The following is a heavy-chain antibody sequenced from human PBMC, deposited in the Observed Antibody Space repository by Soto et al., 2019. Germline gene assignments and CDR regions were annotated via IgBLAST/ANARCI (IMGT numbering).Heavy chain of an antibody. V-gene: IGHV4-31*03. CDR2: IYHSGST. CDR3: ARVRGTTVTTYFDY. D-gene: IGHD4-17*01. Sequence: PSETLSLTCSFSGGSISSGGNHWSWIRQHPGKGLEWLGFIYHSGSTYYNPSLKSRVTISGDTSKNQLSLKLTSVTAADTAVYYCARVRGTTVTTYFDYWGQGTLVTVSS. CDR1: GGSISSGGNH. J-gene: IGHJ4*02.